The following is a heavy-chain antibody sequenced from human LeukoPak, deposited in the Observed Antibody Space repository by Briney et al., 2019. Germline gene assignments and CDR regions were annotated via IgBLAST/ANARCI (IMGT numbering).Heavy chain of an antibody. CDR1: GFTFSSYA. Sequence: GGSLRLSRAASGFTFSSYAMSWVRQAPGKGLEWVSAISGSGGSTYYADSVKGRFTISRDNSKNTLYLQMNSLRAEDTAVYYCAKENGGYSSGPYAFDIWGQGTMVTVSS. J-gene: IGHJ3*02. D-gene: IGHD6-19*01. CDR2: ISGSGGST. V-gene: IGHV3-23*01. CDR3: AKENGGYSSGPYAFDI.